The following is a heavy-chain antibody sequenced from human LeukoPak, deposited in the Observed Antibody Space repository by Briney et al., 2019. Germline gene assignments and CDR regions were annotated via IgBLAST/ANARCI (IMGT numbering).Heavy chain of an antibody. CDR3: ARFGVGNYYYGMDV. D-gene: IGHD3-10*01. CDR1: GYTFTSYD. CDR2: VNPNNGKT. J-gene: IGHJ6*02. V-gene: IGHV1-8*01. Sequence: ASVKVSCKASGYTFTSYDINWVRQATGQGLEWVGWVNPNNGKTGYAQKFQGRVTMTGNTSITTAYMELSSLRPDDTAVYYCARFGVGNYYYGMDVWGQGTTVIVSS.